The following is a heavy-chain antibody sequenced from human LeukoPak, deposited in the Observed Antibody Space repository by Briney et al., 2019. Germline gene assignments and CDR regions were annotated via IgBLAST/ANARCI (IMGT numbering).Heavy chain of an antibody. J-gene: IGHJ4*02. Sequence: GGSLRLSCAASGFTFSSNWMHWVRQAPGKGLVWVSRINEDGSTTNYADSVKGRFTISRDNAKNTLYLQMYSLRAEDTAVYYCVRDLGGRSGHWGKGTLVTVSS. CDR2: INEDGSTT. CDR3: VRDLGGRSGH. D-gene: IGHD1-26*01. V-gene: IGHV3-74*01. CDR1: GFTFSSNW.